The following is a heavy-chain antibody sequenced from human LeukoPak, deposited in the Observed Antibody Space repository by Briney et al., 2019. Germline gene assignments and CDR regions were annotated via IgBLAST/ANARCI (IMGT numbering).Heavy chain of an antibody. CDR3: ARGPRITTTGGYNWFDP. V-gene: IGHV4-30-2*01. CDR2: IYHSGST. CDR1: GGSISSGGYS. Sequence: LSLTCAVSGGSISSGGYSWSWIRQPPGKGLEWIGYIYHSGSTCYNPSLKSRVTISVDRSKNQFSLKLSSVTAADTAVYYCARGPRITTTGGYNWFDPWGQGTLVTVSS. D-gene: IGHD3-22*01. J-gene: IGHJ5*02.